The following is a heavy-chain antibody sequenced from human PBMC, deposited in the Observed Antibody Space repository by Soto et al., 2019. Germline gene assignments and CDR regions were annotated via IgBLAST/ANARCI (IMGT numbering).Heavy chain of an antibody. Sequence: GASVKVSCKASGYTFSSYYMHWVRQAPGQGLEWMGIINPSGGSTSYAQKFQGRVTMTRDTSTSTVYMELSSLRSEDTAVYYCARDYYGGNSGTDEWGQGTLVTVSS. J-gene: IGHJ4*02. CDR3: ARDYYGGNSGTDE. D-gene: IGHD4-17*01. CDR1: GYTFSSYY. V-gene: IGHV1-46*01. CDR2: INPSGGST.